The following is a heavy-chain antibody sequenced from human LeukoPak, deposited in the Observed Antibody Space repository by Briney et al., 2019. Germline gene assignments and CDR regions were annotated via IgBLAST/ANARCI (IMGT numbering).Heavy chain of an antibody. V-gene: IGHV4-30-2*01. CDR1: GGSISSGGYS. Sequence: SETLSLTCAVSGGSISSGGYSWSWIRQPPGKGLEWIGYIYHSGSTYYNPSLKSRVTISVDTSKNQFSLKLSSVTAADTAVYYCARGRVFGYGSGSYSGYYYGMDVWGQGTTVTVSS. CDR3: ARGRVFGYGSGSYSGYYYGMDV. J-gene: IGHJ6*02. D-gene: IGHD3-10*01. CDR2: IYHSGST.